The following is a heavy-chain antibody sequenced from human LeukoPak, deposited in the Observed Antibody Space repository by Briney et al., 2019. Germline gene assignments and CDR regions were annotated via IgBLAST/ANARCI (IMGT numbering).Heavy chain of an antibody. CDR1: GFTFSSYS. D-gene: IGHD3-16*01. CDR3: AKADVKYYYYYYYMDV. Sequence: QPGGSLRLSCAASGFTFSSYSMNWVRQAPGKGLEWVSAISGSGGSTYYADSVKGRFTISRDNSKNTLYLQMNSLRAEDTAVYYCAKADVKYYYYYYYMDVWGKGTTVTISS. V-gene: IGHV3-23*01. CDR2: ISGSGGST. J-gene: IGHJ6*03.